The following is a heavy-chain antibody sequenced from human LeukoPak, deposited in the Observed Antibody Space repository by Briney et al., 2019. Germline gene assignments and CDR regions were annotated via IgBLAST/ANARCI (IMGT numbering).Heavy chain of an antibody. CDR3: ARDPVWYFDY. V-gene: IGHV3-7*01. CDR2: IKQDGSEK. CDR1: GFTFSSYW. Sequence: GGSLRLSCAAPGFTFSSYWMSWVRQAPGKGLEWVANIKQDGSEKYYVDSVKGRFTISRDNAKNSLYLQMNSLRAEDTAVYYCARDPVWYFDYWGQGTLVTVSS. J-gene: IGHJ4*02.